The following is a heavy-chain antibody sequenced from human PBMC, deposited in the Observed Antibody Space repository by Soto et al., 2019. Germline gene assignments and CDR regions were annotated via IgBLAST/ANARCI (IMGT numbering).Heavy chain of an antibody. Sequence: GGSLRLSCVASGFTFDDYSMHWVRQAPGKGLEWVSRISWNSGSVDYADSVKGRFTISRDNDKKSLYLQMNSLTVEDTAIYYCARVEWRYYRSSGSVYMDVWGERNTVTVSS. V-gene: IGHV3-9*01. CDR3: ARVEWRYYRSSGSVYMDV. CDR2: ISWNSGSV. CDR1: GFTFDDYS. D-gene: IGHD3-10*01. J-gene: IGHJ6*04.